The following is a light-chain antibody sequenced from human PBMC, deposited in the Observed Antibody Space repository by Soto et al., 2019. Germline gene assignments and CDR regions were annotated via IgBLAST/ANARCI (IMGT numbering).Light chain of an antibody. CDR3: SSYTSSSTLAV. Sequence: QSVLTQPASVSGSPGQSITISCTGTSSDIGAYNYVSWYQQHPGKATKLMIYEVSNRPSGVSNRFSGSKSGNTASLTISGLQAEDEADYYCSSYTSSSTLAVFGGGTQLTVL. CDR1: SSDIGAYNY. J-gene: IGLJ7*01. CDR2: EVS. V-gene: IGLV2-14*01.